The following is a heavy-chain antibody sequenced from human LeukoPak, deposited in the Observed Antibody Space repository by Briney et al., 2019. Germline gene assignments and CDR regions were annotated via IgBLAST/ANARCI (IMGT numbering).Heavy chain of an antibody. CDR2: IWYDGSNK. V-gene: IGHV3-33*01. J-gene: IGHJ4*02. D-gene: IGHD4-17*01. Sequence: PGGSLRLACAASGFTFSRYGMHWVRQAPGKGLEWVAVIWYDGSNKYYADSVKGRFTISRDNSKNTLYLQMNSLRAEDTAVYYCARDRDYGFNFDYWGQGTLVTVSS. CDR3: ARDRDYGFNFDY. CDR1: GFTFSRYG.